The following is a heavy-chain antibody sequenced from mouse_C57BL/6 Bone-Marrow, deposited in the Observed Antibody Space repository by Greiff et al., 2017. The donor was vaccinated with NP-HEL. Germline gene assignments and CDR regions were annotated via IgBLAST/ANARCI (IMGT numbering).Heavy chain of an antibody. J-gene: IGHJ2*01. CDR1: GYTFTDYY. CDR2: IYPGSGNT. D-gene: IGHD1-1*01. V-gene: IGHV1-76*01. Sequence: QVQLQQSGAELVRPGASVKLSCKASGYTFTDYYINWLKQRPGQGLEWIARIYPGSGNTYYNEKFKGKATLTAEKSSSTAYMQLSSLTSEDSAVYFCASGSGNYLDYWGQGTTLTVSS. CDR3: ASGSGNYLDY.